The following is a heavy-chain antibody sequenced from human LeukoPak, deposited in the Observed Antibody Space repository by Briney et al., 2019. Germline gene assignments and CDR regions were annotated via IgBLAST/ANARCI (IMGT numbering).Heavy chain of an antibody. Sequence: SGPALVKPTQTLTLTCTFSGFSLSTSGMCVSWIRQPPGKALEWLARIDWDDDKYYSTSLKTRLTISKDTSKNQVVLTMTNMDPVDTGTYYCALSSAYYYYMDVWGKGTTVTVSS. CDR3: ALSSAYYYYMDV. CDR2: IDWDDDK. D-gene: IGHD6-25*01. CDR1: GFSLSTSGMC. J-gene: IGHJ6*03. V-gene: IGHV2-70*11.